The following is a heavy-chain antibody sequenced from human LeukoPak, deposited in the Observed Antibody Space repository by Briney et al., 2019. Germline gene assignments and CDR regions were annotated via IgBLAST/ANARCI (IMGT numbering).Heavy chain of an antibody. CDR3: AGGTESYDLWSGFPSRWFGP. Sequence: GGPQRHSSAASGVTSSTYIMNWLRQAPGEGLEWVSSISSNSRFIYYADSVKGRFTISRDDAKNSLYLQVKSLRAEDTALYFCAGGTESYDLWSGFPSRWFGPWGQGSLVTVSS. CDR1: GVTSSTYI. CDR2: ISSNSRFI. J-gene: IGHJ5*02. D-gene: IGHD3-3*01. V-gene: IGHV3-21*01.